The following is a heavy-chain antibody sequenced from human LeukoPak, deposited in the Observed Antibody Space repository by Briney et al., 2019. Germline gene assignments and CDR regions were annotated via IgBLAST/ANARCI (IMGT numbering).Heavy chain of an antibody. J-gene: IGHJ4*02. CDR2: LSYDGSNT. Sequence: GGSLRLSCAASGFTFSSRAMYWVRQAPAKGLEWVAGLSYDGSNTYYLDSVKGRFTISGDNSKNTLYLQMDSLRTEDTAAYYCAKDPHQLILSNYFDDWGQGTLVTVSS. CDR3: AKDPHQLILSNYFDD. D-gene: IGHD2/OR15-2a*01. V-gene: IGHV3-30*18. CDR1: GFTFSSRA.